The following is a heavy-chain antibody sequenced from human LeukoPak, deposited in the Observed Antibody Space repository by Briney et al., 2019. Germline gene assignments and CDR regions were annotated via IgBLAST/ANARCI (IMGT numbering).Heavy chain of an antibody. V-gene: IGHV1-69*05. CDR2: IIPIFGTA. CDR1: GGTFSSYA. J-gene: IGHJ6*03. CDR3: VRDPRIAARPGYYYYMDV. Sequence: ASVKVSCKASGGTFSSYAISWVRQAPGQGLEWMGRIIPIFGTANYAQKFQGRVTITTDESTSTAYMELSSLRSEDTAVYYCVRDPRIAARPGYYYYMDVWGKGTTVTVSS. D-gene: IGHD6-6*01.